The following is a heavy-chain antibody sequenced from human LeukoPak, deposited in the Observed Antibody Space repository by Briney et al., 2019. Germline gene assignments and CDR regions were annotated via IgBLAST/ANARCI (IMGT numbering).Heavy chain of an antibody. V-gene: IGHV1-8*01. CDR3: ARVEGDCSSTSCYAGLFDY. J-gene: IGHJ4*02. Sequence: ASVKVSCKASGYTFTSYDINWVRQATGQGLQWMGWMNPNNGNTGYAQKFQGRVTMTRNTSISTAYMELSSLRSEDTAVYYCARVEGDCSSTSCYAGLFDYWGQGTLVTVSS. CDR2: MNPNNGNT. D-gene: IGHD2-2*01. CDR1: GYTFTSYD.